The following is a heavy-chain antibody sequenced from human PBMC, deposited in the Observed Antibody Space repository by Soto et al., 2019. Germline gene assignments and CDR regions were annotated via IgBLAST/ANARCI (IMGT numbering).Heavy chain of an antibody. V-gene: IGHV3-48*02. CDR1: GFTFSSYS. CDR2: ISSSSSTI. Sequence: EVQLVESGGGLVQPGGSLRLSCAASGFTFSSYSMNWVRQAPGKGLEWVSYISSSSSTIYYADSVKGRFTISRDNAKNSLYLKMNSLRDEDTVLYSCATRRLFDYWGKGPLVTVSS. J-gene: IGHJ4*02. CDR3: ATRRLFDY.